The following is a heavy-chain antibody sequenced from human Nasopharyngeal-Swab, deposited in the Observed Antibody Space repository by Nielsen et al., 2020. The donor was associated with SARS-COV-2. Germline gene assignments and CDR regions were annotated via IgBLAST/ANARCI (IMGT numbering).Heavy chain of an antibody. Sequence: SETLSLTCTVSGGSINSGGYYWSWIRQHPGKGLEWIGYIYYSGSTFYTPSLESRVAMSVDTSKNQFPLNLSSVTAADAAVYYCASTAAAFDNWGQGTLVTVSS. CDR3: ASTAAAFDN. J-gene: IGHJ4*02. V-gene: IGHV4-31*03. CDR2: IYYSGST. CDR1: GGSINSGGYY. D-gene: IGHD6-25*01.